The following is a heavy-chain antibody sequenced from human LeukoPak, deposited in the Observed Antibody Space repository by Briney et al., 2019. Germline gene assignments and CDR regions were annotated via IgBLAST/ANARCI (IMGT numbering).Heavy chain of an antibody. CDR1: GGSFSGYY. D-gene: IGHD1-26*01. V-gene: IGHV4-34*01. Sequence: PSETLSLTCAVYGGSFSGYYWSWIRQPPGKGLEWIGEINHSGSTNYNPSLKSRVTISVDTSKNQFSLKLSSVTAADTAAYYCARGARLSRAGSGSRAYGMDVWGQGTTVTVSS. CDR3: ARGARLSRAGSGSRAYGMDV. J-gene: IGHJ6*02. CDR2: INHSGST.